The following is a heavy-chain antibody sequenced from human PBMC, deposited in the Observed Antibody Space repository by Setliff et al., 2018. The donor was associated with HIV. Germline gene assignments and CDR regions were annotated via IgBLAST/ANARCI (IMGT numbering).Heavy chain of an antibody. CDR2: LHISGNS. D-gene: IGHD3-16*01. J-gene: IGHJ4*02. CDR1: GASISSNY. Sequence: TLSLTCNVSGASISSNYWSWIRQAAGKGLEWVGRLHISGNSNYSPSLKSRVNMSIDTSKNQFSLKVLSVTAADTAVYYCAREGGTDRYFDYWGPGTPVTVSS. CDR3: AREGGTDRYFDY. V-gene: IGHV4-4*07.